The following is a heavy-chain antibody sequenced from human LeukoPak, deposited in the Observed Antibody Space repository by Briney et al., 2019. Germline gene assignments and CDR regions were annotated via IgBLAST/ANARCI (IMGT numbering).Heavy chain of an antibody. Sequence: ASVKVSCKASGYTFTSYAMNWVRQAPGQGLEWMGWINTNTGNPTYAQGFTGRFVFSLDTSVSTAYLQISSLKAEDTAVYYCARGRIRIAAAGTIWFDPWGQGTLVTVSS. CDR2: INTNTGNP. D-gene: IGHD6-13*01. J-gene: IGHJ5*02. CDR1: GYTFTSYA. CDR3: ARGRIRIAAAGTIWFDP. V-gene: IGHV7-4-1*02.